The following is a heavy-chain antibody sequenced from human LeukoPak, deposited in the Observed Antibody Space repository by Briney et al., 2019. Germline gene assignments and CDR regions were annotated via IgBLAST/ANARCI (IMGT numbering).Heavy chain of an antibody. CDR1: GFTFRDYD. Sequence: GGSLRLSCAASGFTFRDYDMHWVRQTPGRGLEWVSAIGISDDTHYPDSVKGRFTISRENAKNSLYLQMSSLRDGDTAMYYCVRGGIRVSGIDAFDIWGHGTMVTVSS. J-gene: IGHJ3*02. D-gene: IGHD5/OR15-5a*01. V-gene: IGHV3-13*01. CDR2: IGISDDT. CDR3: VRGGIRVSGIDAFDI.